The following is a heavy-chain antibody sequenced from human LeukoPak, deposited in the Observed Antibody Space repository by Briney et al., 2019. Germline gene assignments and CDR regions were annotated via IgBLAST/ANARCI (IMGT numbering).Heavy chain of an antibody. CDR3: AHIAAAGYFDY. V-gene: IGHV4-39*01. D-gene: IGHD6-13*01. CDR2: IYYSGST. J-gene: IGHJ4*02. Sequence: SETLSLTCTASGGSISSSSYYWGWIRQPPGKGLEWIGSIYYSGSTYYNPSLKSRVTISVDTSKNQFSLKLSSVTAADTAVYYCAHIAAAGYFDYWGQGTLVTVSS. CDR1: GGSISSSSYY.